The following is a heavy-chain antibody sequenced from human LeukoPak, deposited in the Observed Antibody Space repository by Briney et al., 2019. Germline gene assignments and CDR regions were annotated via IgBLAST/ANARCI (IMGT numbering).Heavy chain of an antibody. CDR3: ARDGLAYCGGDCYRSGYFDL. CDR2: IRYDGGNI. Sequence: PGGSLRLSCAASGFTLRNYGMHWVRQAPGKGLEWMAFIRYDGGNIHYADSVKGRFTISRDNSKNTLFMQMNSLRAEDTAVYYCARDGLAYCGGDCYRSGYFDLWGRGTLVTVSS. CDR1: GFTLRNYG. D-gene: IGHD2-21*02. J-gene: IGHJ2*01. V-gene: IGHV3-30*02.